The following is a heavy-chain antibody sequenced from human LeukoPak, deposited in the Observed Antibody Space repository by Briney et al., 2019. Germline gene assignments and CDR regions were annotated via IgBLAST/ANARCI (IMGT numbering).Heavy chain of an antibody. CDR1: GYTFTGYY. Sequence: ASVKVSCKASGYTFTGYYMHWVRQAPGQGLEWMGRINPNSGATNYAQKFQGRVTMTRDTSISTAYMELTRLRSDDTAVCYCARATFDSSGRDYFDYWGQGTLVTVSS. CDR3: ARATFDSSGRDYFDY. V-gene: IGHV1-2*06. CDR2: INPNSGAT. J-gene: IGHJ4*02. D-gene: IGHD3-22*01.